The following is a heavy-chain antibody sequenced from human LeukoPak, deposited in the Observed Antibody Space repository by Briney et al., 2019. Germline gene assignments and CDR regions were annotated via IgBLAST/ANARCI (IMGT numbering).Heavy chain of an antibody. V-gene: IGHV3-21*01. CDR1: GFTFSSYS. CDR3: ARDPGYGLYFDY. Sequence: GGSLRLSCAASGFTFSSYSMNWVRQAPGKRLEWVSPISSSSSYIYYADSVKGRFTISRDNAKNSLYLQMNSLRAEDTAVYYCARDPGYGLYFDYWGQGALVTVSS. CDR2: ISSSSSYI. J-gene: IGHJ4*02. D-gene: IGHD5-18*01.